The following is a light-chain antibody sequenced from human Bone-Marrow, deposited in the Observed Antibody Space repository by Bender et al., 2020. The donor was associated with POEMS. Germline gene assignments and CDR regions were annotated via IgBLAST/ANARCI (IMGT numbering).Light chain of an antibody. CDR2: NNN. CDR1: STNIGAGYD. V-gene: IGLV1-44*01. J-gene: IGLJ3*02. CDR3: AVWDDSLNGWV. Sequence: QSVLTQPPSASGTPGQRVTISCSGSSTNIGAGYDVHWYQHLPGTVPRLLIYNNNNRPSGVPDRFSGSKSGTSASLAITGLQADDEADYYCAVWDDSLNGWVFGGGTKLTVL.